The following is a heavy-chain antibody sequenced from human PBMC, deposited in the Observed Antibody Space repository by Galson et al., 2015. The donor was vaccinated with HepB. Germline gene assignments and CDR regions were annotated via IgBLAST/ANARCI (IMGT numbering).Heavy chain of an antibody. V-gene: IGHV1-46*01. D-gene: IGHD5-12*01. J-gene: IGHJ6*02. CDR1: GYTFTSYY. CDR3: ARRIGYDFPSDYYYGMDV. CDR2: INPSGGST. Sequence: SVKVSCKASGYTFTSYYMHWVRQAPGQGLEWMGIINPSGGSTSYAQKFQGRVTMTRDTSTSTVYMELSSLRSEDTAVYYCARRIGYDFPSDYYYGMDVWGQGTTVTVSS.